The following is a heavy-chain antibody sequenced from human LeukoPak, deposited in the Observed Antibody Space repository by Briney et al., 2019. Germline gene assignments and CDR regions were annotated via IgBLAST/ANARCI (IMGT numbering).Heavy chain of an antibody. J-gene: IGHJ4*02. D-gene: IGHD2-8*01. CDR3: ARGRLYGIHFDY. CDR2: INPSGGST. V-gene: IGHV1-46*01. CDR1: GYTFTTYN. Sequence: ASVKVSCKASGYTFTTYNIHWVRQAPGQGLEWMGIINPSGGSTSYAQKFQGRVTLTRDMSTRTVYMELSSLRAEDTAVYYCARGRLYGIHFDYWGQGTLVTVSS.